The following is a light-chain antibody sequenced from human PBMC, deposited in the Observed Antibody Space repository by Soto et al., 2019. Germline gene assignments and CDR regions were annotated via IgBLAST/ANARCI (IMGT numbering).Light chain of an antibody. V-gene: IGLV1-40*01. J-gene: IGLJ1*01. CDR2: GNS. CDR3: QSYDSSLSGSRV. Sequence: QSVLTQPPSVSGAPRQRVTISCTGSSSNIGAGYDVHWYQQLPGTAPKLLIYGNSNRPSGVPDRFSGSKSGTSASLAITGLQAEDEADYYCQSYDSSLSGSRVLGTGTKLTVL. CDR1: SSNIGAGYD.